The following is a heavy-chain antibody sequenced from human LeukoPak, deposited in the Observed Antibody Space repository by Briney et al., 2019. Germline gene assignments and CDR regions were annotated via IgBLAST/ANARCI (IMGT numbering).Heavy chain of an antibody. D-gene: IGHD2-2*01. V-gene: IGHV4-59*01. CDR2: IYYSGST. Sequence: PSETLSLTCTVSGGSISSYYWSWIRQPPGKGLEWIGYIYYSGSTNYNPSLKSRVTISVDTSKNQFSLKLSSVTAADTAVYYCAREGYCSSTSCPPDYWGQGTLVTVSS. J-gene: IGHJ4*02. CDR1: GGSISSYY. CDR3: AREGYCSSTSCPPDY.